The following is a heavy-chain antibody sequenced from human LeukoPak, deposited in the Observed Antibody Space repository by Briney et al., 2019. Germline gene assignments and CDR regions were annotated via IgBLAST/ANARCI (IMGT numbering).Heavy chain of an antibody. D-gene: IGHD2-15*01. CDR2: IYYSGST. Sequence: SQTLSLTCTVSGCSISSGGYYWSWIRQHPGKGLEWIGYIYYSGSTYYNPSLKSRVTISVDTSKNQFSLKLSSVTAADTAVYYCARGVVAARVDYWGQGTLVTVSS. J-gene: IGHJ4*02. CDR1: GCSISSGGYY. CDR3: ARGVVAARVDY. V-gene: IGHV4-31*03.